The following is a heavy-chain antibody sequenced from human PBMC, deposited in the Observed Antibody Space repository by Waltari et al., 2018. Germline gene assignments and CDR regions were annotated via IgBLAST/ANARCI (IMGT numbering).Heavy chain of an antibody. D-gene: IGHD3-10*01. J-gene: IGHJ4*02. CDR2: IYYRGST. CDR3: ASVGVQGVINPL. CDR1: GCPIRSSSSY. Sequence: QLQLQESGPGLVKPSETLSLPCPVSGCPIRSSSSYWCRIRQPPGKGLEWIGSIYYRGSTYYNPSLKSRVTISVDTSKNQFSLKLSSVTAADTAVYYCASVGVQGVINPLWGQGTLVTVSS. V-gene: IGHV4-39*07.